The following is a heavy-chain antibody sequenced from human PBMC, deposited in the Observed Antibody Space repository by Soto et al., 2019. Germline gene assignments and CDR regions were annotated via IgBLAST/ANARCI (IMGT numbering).Heavy chain of an antibody. J-gene: IGHJ4*02. CDR1: GGSISSGDYY. CDR2: IYYSGST. V-gene: IGHV4-30-4*01. D-gene: IGHD6-13*01. Sequence: QVQLQESGPGLVKPSQTLSLTCTVSGGSISSGDYYWSWIRQPPGKGLEWIGYIYYSGSTYYNPSLKRRGTXXVXTXXNQFFLKLSSVTAADTAVYYCARVVYWGAAAGIDYWGQGTLVTVSS. CDR3: ARVVYWGAAAGIDY.